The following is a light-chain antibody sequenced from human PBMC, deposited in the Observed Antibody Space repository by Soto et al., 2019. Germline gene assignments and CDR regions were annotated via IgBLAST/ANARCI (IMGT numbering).Light chain of an antibody. V-gene: IGLV9-49*01. CDR1: SGYSNYK. J-gene: IGLJ2*01. CDR3: GADHGSGSTWV. CDR2: VGTGGIVG. Sequence: QAVVTQPPSASASLGASVTLTCTLSSGYSNYKVDWYQQRPGKGPRFGMRVGTGGIVGSKGDGIPDRFSVLGSGLNRYLTIRNIQEEDESDYHCGADHGSGSTWVFGGGTKVTVL.